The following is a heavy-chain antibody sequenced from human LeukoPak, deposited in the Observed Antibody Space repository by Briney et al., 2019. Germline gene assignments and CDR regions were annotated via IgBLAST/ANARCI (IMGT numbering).Heavy chain of an antibody. V-gene: IGHV3-30*18. CDR2: ISYDGSNK. CDR1: GFTFSSYG. Sequence: GGSLRLSCAASGFTFSSYGMHWVRQAPGKGLEWVAVISYDGSNKYYADSVKGRFTISRDNSKNTLFLQMNSLRAEDTAFYYCAKVPMGGVIKAYLDNGGQGSLVTV. J-gene: IGHJ4*02. CDR3: AKVPMGGVIKAYLDN. D-gene: IGHD3-10*01.